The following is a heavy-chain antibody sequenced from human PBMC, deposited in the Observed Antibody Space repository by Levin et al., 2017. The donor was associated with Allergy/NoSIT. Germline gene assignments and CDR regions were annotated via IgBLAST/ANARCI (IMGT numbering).Heavy chain of an antibody. CDR1: GFTFSSYA. CDR3: AKDRSVVYSSSDY. V-gene: IGHV3-23*01. J-gene: IGHJ4*02. D-gene: IGHD6-6*01. CDR2: ISGSGGST. Sequence: LSLTCAASGFTFSSYAMSWVRQAPGKGLEWVSAISGSGGSTYYADSVKGRFTISRDNSKNTLYLQMNSLRAEDTAVYYCAKDRSVVYSSSDYWGQGTLVTVSS.